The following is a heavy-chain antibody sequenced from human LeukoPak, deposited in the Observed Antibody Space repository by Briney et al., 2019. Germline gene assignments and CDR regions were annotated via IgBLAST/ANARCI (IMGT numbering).Heavy chain of an antibody. D-gene: IGHD2-15*01. CDR2: LYYDGRT. J-gene: IGHJ5*02. CDR3: AAQDVNWFDP. V-gene: IGHV4-39*01. CDR1: GDSVSSSNYY. Sequence: SETLSLTCTVFGDSVSSSNYYWAWFRQPPGKGLDWIGSLYYDGRTYYGPSLESRVTVSVDTSKNQFALKLTSVTAADTAVYYCAAQDVNWFDPWGQGTLVTVSS.